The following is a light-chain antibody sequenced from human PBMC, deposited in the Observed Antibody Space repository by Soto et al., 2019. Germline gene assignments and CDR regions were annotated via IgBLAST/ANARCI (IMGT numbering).Light chain of an antibody. CDR3: SSYRPSNTRQIV. Sequence: QSALTQPASVSGSPGQSITISCTGTSSDVGSYNYVSWYQHHPGKAPKLMIYDVSNRPSGVSNRFSGSKSGNTASLSISGLQPEDEADSSCSSYRPSNTRQIVCGTGTKVTVL. V-gene: IGLV2-14*03. CDR1: SSDVGSYNY. CDR2: DVS. J-gene: IGLJ1*01.